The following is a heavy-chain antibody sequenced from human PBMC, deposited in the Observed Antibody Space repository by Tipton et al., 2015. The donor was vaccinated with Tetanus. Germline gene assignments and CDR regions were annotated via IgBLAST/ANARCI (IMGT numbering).Heavy chain of an antibody. CDR3: AKAGKYVPGVNSTFFDY. D-gene: IGHD3-10*01. Sequence: SLRLSCAASGFHFSSYAMSWVRQAPGKGLEWVSVISGGGGTTYSADSVKGRFSISRDNPKSTLYLQMSSLGAEDTALYYCAKAGKYVPGVNSTFFDYWGQGVLVAVSP. J-gene: IGHJ4*02. V-gene: IGHV3-23*01. CDR1: GFHFSSYA. CDR2: ISGGGGTT.